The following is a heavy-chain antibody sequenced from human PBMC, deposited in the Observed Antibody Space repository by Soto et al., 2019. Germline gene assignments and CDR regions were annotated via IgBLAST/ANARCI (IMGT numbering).Heavy chain of an antibody. V-gene: IGHV1-69*01. Sequence: QVQLVQSGAEVKKPGSSVKVSCKASGGTFSSYAISWVRQAPGQGLEWMGGIIPIFGTANYAQKFQGRVTITADESTSTAYMELSSLISDDTAVYYCASSYCGGDCYWVYNWFDPWGQGTLVTVSS. J-gene: IGHJ5*02. CDR2: IIPIFGTA. D-gene: IGHD2-21*02. CDR1: GGTFSSYA. CDR3: ASSYCGGDCYWVYNWFDP.